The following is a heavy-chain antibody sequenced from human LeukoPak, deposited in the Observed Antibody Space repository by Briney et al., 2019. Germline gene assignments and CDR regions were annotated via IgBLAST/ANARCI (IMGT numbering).Heavy chain of an antibody. CDR1: GFTFSSYA. CDR3: AKATYYYDSSGYYPLLY. D-gene: IGHD3-22*01. CDR2: ISGSGGST. J-gene: IGHJ4*02. V-gene: IGHV3-23*01. Sequence: PGGSLRLSCAASGFTFSSYAMSWVRQAPGKGLGWVSAISGSGGSTYYADSVKGRFTISRDNSKNTLYLQMNSLRAEDTAVYYCAKATYYYDSSGYYPLLYWGQGTLVTVSS.